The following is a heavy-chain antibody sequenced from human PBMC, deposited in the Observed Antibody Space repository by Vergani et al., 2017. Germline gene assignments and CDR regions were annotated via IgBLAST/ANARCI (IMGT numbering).Heavy chain of an antibody. J-gene: IGHJ6*02. CDR1: GYTFTDHY. CDR2: VDPEDGET. Sequence: EVQLVQPGAAVKKPGATMKISCKVSGYTFTDHYMHWVKQAPGKGLEWMGLVDPEDGETIYAGKFKGRVTIAADTSTDTAHLEWSSLRSEDTAVYYCATPQTVTTGGMQVWVEGTTVIV. D-gene: IGHD4-17*01. V-gene: IGHV1-69-2*01. CDR3: ATPQTVTTGGMQV.